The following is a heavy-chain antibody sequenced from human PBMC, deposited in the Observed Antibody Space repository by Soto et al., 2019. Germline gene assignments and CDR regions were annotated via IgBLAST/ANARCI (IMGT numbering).Heavy chain of an antibody. CDR2: IYWDDDK. CDR3: AHAGDYDLLSFDH. V-gene: IGHV2-5*02. D-gene: IGHD4-17*01. J-gene: IGHJ4*02. Sequence: QITLKESVPPLVRPAQTLTLTCAFSGFSLTTTHMGVAWIRQPPGKALEWLALIYWDDDKRYSPSLKNRLAISKDTSRNRVVLTITNMNPEDTGTYFCAHAGDYDLLSFDHWGPGTLVTVSS. CDR1: GFSLTTTHMG.